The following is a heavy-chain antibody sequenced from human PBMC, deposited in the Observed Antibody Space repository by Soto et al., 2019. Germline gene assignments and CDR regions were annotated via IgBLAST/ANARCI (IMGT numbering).Heavy chain of an antibody. CDR3: TRANWYSEY. J-gene: IGHJ4*02. D-gene: IGHD7-27*01. CDR1: GVSISNNY. V-gene: IGHV4-59*01. CDR2: FYYNGNT. Sequence: QVQLQESGPGLVKPSETLSLTCTVSGVSISNNYWSWIRQPPGKGLEWIGYFYYNGNTNYNPSLKSRVTMSVDTSRNQISLKLTTVTAADTAVYYCTRANWYSEYWGQGTLVTVSS.